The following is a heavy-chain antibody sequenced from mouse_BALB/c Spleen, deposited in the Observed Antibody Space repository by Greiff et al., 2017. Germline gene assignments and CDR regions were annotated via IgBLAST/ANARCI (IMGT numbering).Heavy chain of an antibody. CDR1: GYAFSSSW. J-gene: IGHJ4*01. V-gene: IGHV1-82*01. CDR3: AREGGDGEGGDAMDY. D-gene: IGHD2-13*01. CDR2: IYPGDGDT. Sequence: QVQLQQSGPELVKPGASVKISCKASGYAFSSSWMNWVKQRPGQGLEWIGRIYPGDGDTNNNGKFKGKATLTADKSSSTACMQLSSLTSVDSAVYVCAREGGDGEGGDAMDYWGQGTSVTVSS.